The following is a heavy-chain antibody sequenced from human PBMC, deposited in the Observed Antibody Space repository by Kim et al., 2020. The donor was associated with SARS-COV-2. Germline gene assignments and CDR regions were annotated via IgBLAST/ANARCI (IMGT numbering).Heavy chain of an antibody. Sequence: ASVKVSCKASGYTFTSYYMHWVRQAPGQGLEWMGIINPSGGSTSYAQKFQGRVTMTRDTSTSTVYMELSSLRSEDTAVYYCARFTYYYGSGSFKDAFDIWGQGTMVTVSS. CDR3: ARFTYYYGSGSFKDAFDI. J-gene: IGHJ3*02. D-gene: IGHD3-10*01. CDR2: INPSGGST. V-gene: IGHV1-46*01. CDR1: GYTFTSYY.